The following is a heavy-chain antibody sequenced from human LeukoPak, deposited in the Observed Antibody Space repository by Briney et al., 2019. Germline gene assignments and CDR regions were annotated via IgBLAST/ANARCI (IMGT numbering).Heavy chain of an antibody. CDR3: ARHVPGYRSSWHDY. V-gene: IGHV4-38-2*01. D-gene: IGHD6-13*01. J-gene: IGHJ4*02. Sequence: PSETLSLTCAVSGYSINSGYYWGWIRQPPVQGLEWIGSIYHSGSTYYNPSLKSRVTISVDTSKNQFSLKLSSVTAADTAVYYCARHVPGYRSSWHDYWGQGTLVTVSS. CDR2: IYHSGST. CDR1: GYSINSGYY.